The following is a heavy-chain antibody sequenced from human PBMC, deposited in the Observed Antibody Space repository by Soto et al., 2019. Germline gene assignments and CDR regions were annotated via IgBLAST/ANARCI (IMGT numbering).Heavy chain of an antibody. D-gene: IGHD6-19*01. Sequence: VQLVESGGGVVQPGRSLRLSCAASGFTFSDYAMHWVRQAPGKGLEWVAVVSHDGRNTHYADSVKGRFTISRDSSKNPVSRERTSLRAEDTAVYYCAKGGRQWLVTSDFNYWGQGALVTVSS. CDR3: AKGGRQWLVTSDFNY. CDR1: GFTFSDYA. J-gene: IGHJ4*02. V-gene: IGHV3-30*18. CDR2: VSHDGRNT.